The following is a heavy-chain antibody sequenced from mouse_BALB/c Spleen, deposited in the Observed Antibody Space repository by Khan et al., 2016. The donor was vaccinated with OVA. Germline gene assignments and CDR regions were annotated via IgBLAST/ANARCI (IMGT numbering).Heavy chain of an antibody. CDR3: SRTTYGNFAY. CDR2: ISSDGDYT. J-gene: IGHJ3*01. Sequence: EVELVESGGGLVKPGGSLKLSCAASGFTFSTYAMSWVRQTPEKRLEWVATISSDGDYTYYPDNVTGRFTISRDNAQHTLYRQMSSRVSEDTAMYYWSRTTYGNFAYWGQGTLVTVSA. V-gene: IGHV5-9-3*01. CDR1: GFTFSTYA. D-gene: IGHD2-1*01.